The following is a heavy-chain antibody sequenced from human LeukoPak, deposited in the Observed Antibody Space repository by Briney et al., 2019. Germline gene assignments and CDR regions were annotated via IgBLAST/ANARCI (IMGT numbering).Heavy chain of an antibody. D-gene: IGHD6-13*01. V-gene: IGHV4-34*01. J-gene: IGHJ4*02. Sequence: SETLSLTCAVYGGSFSGYYWSWIRQPPGKGLEWIGEINHSGSTNYNPSLKSRVTISVDTSKNQFSLKLSSVTAADTAVYYCARHAGTYSSSWYNDYWGQGTLVTVSS. CDR2: INHSGST. CDR3: ARHAGTYSSSWYNDY. CDR1: GGSFSGYY.